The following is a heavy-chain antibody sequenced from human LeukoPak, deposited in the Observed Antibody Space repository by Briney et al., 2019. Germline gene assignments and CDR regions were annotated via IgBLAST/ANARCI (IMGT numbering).Heavy chain of an antibody. CDR1: GYTFTSYG. CDR3: AGSLGYCTSNVCYLKY. CDR2: ISAYNGNT. J-gene: IGHJ4*02. V-gene: IGHV1-18*01. Sequence: ASVKVSCKASGYTFTSYGISWVRQAPGQGLEWMGWISAYNGNTNYARKLQGRVTMTTDTSTSTAYMELRSLRSDDTAVYYCAGSLGYCTSNVCYLKYWGQGTLVTVSS. D-gene: IGHD2-8*01.